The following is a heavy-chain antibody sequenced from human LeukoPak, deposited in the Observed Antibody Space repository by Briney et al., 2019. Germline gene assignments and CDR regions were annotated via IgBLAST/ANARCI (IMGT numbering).Heavy chain of an antibody. CDR2: IYYSGST. Sequence: PSETLSLTCTVSGGSISSGGYYWSWIPQRPGKGLEWIGYIYYSGSTYYNPSLKSRVTISVDTSKNQFSLKLSSVTAADTAVYYCARAPKAYYYYMDVWGKGTTVTVSS. CDR3: ARAPKAYYYYMDV. J-gene: IGHJ6*03. CDR1: GGSISSGGYY. V-gene: IGHV4-31*03.